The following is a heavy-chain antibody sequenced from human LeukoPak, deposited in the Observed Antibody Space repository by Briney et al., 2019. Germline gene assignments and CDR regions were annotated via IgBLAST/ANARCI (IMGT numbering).Heavy chain of an antibody. CDR3: ARALGYCSSTSCYYYYYYYGMDV. D-gene: IGHD2-2*01. J-gene: IGHJ6*02. CDR1: GGSFSGYY. Sequence: SETLSLTCAVYGGSFSGYYWSWIRQPPGKGLEWIGEINHSGSTNYNPSLKSRVTISVDTSKNQFSLKLSSVTAADTAVYYCARALGYCSSTSCYYYYYYYGMDVWGQGTTVTVFS. CDR2: INHSGST. V-gene: IGHV4-34*01.